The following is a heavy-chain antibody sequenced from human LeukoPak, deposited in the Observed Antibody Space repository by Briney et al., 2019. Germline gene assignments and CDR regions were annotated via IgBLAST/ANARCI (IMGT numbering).Heavy chain of an antibody. CDR2: IYHSGST. D-gene: IGHD3-10*01. J-gene: IGHJ4*02. CDR1: GYSINSGYY. CDR3: ARECISMVRGPPADY. Sequence: PSETLSLTCTVSGYSINSGYYWGWIRQPPGKGLEWIGSIYHSGSTYYNPSLKSRVTISVDTSKNQFSLKLTSVTAADTAVYYCARECISMVRGPPADYWGQGTLVTVSS. V-gene: IGHV4-38-2*02.